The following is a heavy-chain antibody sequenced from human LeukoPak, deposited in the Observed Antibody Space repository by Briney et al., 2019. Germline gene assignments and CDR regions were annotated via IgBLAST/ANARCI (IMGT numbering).Heavy chain of an antibody. D-gene: IGHD3-9*01. CDR3: ARVNYDILTGYYSWFDP. V-gene: IGHV1-2*06. CDR2: INPNSGGT. J-gene: IGHJ5*02. Sequence: ASVKVSRKASGYTFTGYYMHWVRQAPGQGLGWMGRINPNSGGTNYAQKFQGRVTMTRDTSISTAYMELSRLRSDDTAVYYCARVNYDILTGYYSWFDPWGQGTLVTVSS. CDR1: GYTFTGYY.